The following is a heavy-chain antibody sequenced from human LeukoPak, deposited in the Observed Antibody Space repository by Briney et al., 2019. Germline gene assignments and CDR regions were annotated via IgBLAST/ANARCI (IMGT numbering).Heavy chain of an antibody. CDR2: IKQDGSEK. CDR1: GFTFSSYW. Sequence: GGSLRLSCAASGFTFSSYWMSWVRQAPGKGLEYMANIKQDGSEKYYVDSVKGRFTISRDNAKNSVYLQMDSLGADDTAVYYCARDREKRWSGAFDIWGQGTLVTVSS. CDR3: ARDREKRWSGAFDI. D-gene: IGHD4-23*01. V-gene: IGHV3-7*01. J-gene: IGHJ3*02.